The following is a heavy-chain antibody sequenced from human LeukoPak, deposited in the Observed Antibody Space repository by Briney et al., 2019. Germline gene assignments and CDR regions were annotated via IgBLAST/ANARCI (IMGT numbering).Heavy chain of an antibody. V-gene: IGHV1-8*01. D-gene: IGHD5-12*01. CDR1: GYTFTSYD. J-gene: IGHJ6*03. CDR2: MNPNSGNT. Sequence: GASVKVSCKASGYTFTSYDINWVRQATGQGLEWMGWMNPNSGNTGYAQKFQGRVTMTRNTSISTAYMELSSLRSEDTAVNYCASWVATIDYYYMDVWDKGTAVTVSS. CDR3: ASWVATIDYYYMDV.